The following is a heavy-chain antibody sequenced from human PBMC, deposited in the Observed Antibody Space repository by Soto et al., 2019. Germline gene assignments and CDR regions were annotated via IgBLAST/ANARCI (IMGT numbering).Heavy chain of an antibody. J-gene: IGHJ4*02. V-gene: IGHV1-69*02. D-gene: IGHD3-10*01. CDR2: INPILSMS. CDR1: GDTFSFYT. CDR3: ATSYGSVYRAFDS. Sequence: QVQLVQSGAEVKKPGSSVKVSCKASGDTFSFYTINWVRQAPGLGLGWVGRINPILSMSNYAQKFQGRVTMTADKSTNIAYMELRSLRSEDTAMYFGATSYGSVYRAFDSWGQGALVTVSS.